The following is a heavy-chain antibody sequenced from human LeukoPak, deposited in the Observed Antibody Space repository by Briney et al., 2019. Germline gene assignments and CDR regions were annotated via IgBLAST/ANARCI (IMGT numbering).Heavy chain of an antibody. CDR3: ARQLPNRAPGGPLEGIDY. V-gene: IGHV4-39*01. J-gene: IGHJ4*02. Sequence: SETLSLTCTVSGGSISSSSYYWGWIRQPPGKGLEWIGSIYYSGSTYYNPSLRSRVTISVDTSKNQFSLKLSSVTAADTAVYYCARQLPNRAPGGPLEGIDYWGQGTLVTVSS. CDR2: IYYSGST. D-gene: IGHD3-16*01. CDR1: GGSISSSSYY.